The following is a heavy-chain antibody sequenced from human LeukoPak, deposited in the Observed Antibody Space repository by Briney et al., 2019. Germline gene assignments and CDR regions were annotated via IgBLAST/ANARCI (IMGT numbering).Heavy chain of an antibody. CDR3: ARSYCTNGVCYTGVPFDP. V-gene: IGHV1-2*02. CDR1: GYTFTGYY. CDR2: INPNSGGT. D-gene: IGHD2-8*01. J-gene: IGHJ5*02. Sequence: GASVKVSCKASGYTFTGYYMHWVRQAPGQGLEWMGWINPNSGGTNYAQKFQGRVTMTRDMSTSTVYMELSSLRSEDTAVYYCARSYCTNGVCYTGVPFDPWGQGTLVTVSS.